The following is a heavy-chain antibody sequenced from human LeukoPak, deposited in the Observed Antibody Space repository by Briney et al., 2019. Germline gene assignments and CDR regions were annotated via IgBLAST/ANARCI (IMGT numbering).Heavy chain of an antibody. J-gene: IGHJ6*03. D-gene: IGHD4-11*01. CDR2: ISSSSSYI. Sequence: PGGSLRLSCAASGFTFSSYSMNWVRQAPGKGLEWVSSISSSSSYIYYADSVKGRFTISRDNAKNSLYLQMNSLRAEDTAVYYCARVRMTTVTIGHYMDVWGQGTTVTVSS. CDR3: ARVRMTTVTIGHYMDV. CDR1: GFTFSSYS. V-gene: IGHV3-21*01.